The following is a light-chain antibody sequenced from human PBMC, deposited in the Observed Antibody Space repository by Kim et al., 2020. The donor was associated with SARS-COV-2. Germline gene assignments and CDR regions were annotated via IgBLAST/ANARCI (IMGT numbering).Light chain of an antibody. V-gene: IGKV3-15*01. CDR3: QQYNNWPLYS. CDR2: GAS. Sequence: VSPGERATLSCRASQSVSSNLAWYQQKPGQAPRLLIYGASTRAPGIAARFSGSGSGTEFTLTISSLQSEDFTVDYCQQYNNWPLYSFGQGTKLEI. CDR1: QSVSSN. J-gene: IGKJ2*03.